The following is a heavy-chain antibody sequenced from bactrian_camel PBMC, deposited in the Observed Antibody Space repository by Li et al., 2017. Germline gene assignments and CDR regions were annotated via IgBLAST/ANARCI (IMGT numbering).Heavy chain of an antibody. CDR3: ALSTYGGSSYGTDQWAYNY. Sequence: VQLVESGGGLVQPGGSLRLSCSASGFTFDDYAMGWIRQAPGKGLEWVSTISWSDDSTNYADSMKARFTISRDRAKKMVYLQMNSLKSEDTAVYYCALSTYGGSSYGTDQWAYNYRGQGTQVTVS. J-gene: IGHJ4*01. V-gene: IGHV3-1*01. CDR2: ISWSDDST. CDR1: GFTFDDYA. D-gene: IGHD6*01.